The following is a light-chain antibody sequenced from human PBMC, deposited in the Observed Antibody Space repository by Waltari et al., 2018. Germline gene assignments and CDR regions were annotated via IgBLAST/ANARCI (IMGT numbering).Light chain of an antibody. CDR1: QSISNW. V-gene: IGKV1-5*01. J-gene: IGKJ1*01. CDR2: KAS. CDR3: QQYNNYTPKT. Sequence: IQVTQSPSTLSASVGDRVTITCRATQSISNWLAWYQQKPGKPHKLLIYKASTLESGVPSRFSGSGSGTEFTLTISSLQPDDFATYFCQQYNNYTPKTFGQGTKVDIK.